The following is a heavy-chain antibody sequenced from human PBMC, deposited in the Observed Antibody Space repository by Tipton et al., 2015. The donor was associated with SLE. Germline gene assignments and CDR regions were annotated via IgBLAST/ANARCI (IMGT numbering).Heavy chain of an antibody. Sequence: TLSLTCAVSGFSISCGYYWGWIRQPPGKGLEWIGTIYHSGSTYYNPSLKSRITLSLDTSKNQFSLRVNSATAADTAVYYCARGGGSYYDYWGQGTLVTVSS. D-gene: IGHD1-26*01. J-gene: IGHJ4*02. CDR2: IYHSGST. CDR3: ARGGGSYYDY. V-gene: IGHV4-38-2*01. CDR1: GFSISCGYY.